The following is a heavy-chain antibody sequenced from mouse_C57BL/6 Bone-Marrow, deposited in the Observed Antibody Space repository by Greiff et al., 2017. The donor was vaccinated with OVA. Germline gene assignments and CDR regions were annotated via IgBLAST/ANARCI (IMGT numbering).Heavy chain of an antibody. CDR2: IDPEDGDT. J-gene: IGHJ3*01. D-gene: IGHD4-1*01. V-gene: IGHV14-1*01. Sequence: VQLQQSGAELVRPGASVKLSCTASGFNIKDYYMHWVKQRPEQGLEWIGRIDPEDGDTEYAPKFQGKATMTADTSSNTAYLQLSSLTSEDPAVYYCTELGLEAWFAYWGQGTLVTVSA. CDR3: TELGLEAWFAY. CDR1: GFNIKDYY.